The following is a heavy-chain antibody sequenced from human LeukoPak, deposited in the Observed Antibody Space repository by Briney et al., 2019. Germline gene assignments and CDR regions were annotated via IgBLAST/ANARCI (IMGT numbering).Heavy chain of an antibody. J-gene: IGHJ3*02. CDR2: IIPIFGTA. Sequence: SVKVSCKASGYTFTSYAISWVRQAPGQGLEWMGGIIPIFGTANYAQKFQGRVTITADESTSTAYMELSSLRSEDTAVYYCARAFSSPRYCSSTSCYTGAFDIWGQGTMVTVSS. V-gene: IGHV1-69*13. D-gene: IGHD2-2*02. CDR3: ARAFSSPRYCSSTSCYTGAFDI. CDR1: GYTFTSYA.